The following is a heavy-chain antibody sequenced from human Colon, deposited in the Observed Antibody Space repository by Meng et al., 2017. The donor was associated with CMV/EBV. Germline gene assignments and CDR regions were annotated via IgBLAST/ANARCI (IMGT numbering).Heavy chain of an antibody. V-gene: IGHV2-5*02. CDR2: IYWDDDK. CDR3: AHRFLRDSSSSLHFDS. CDR1: GFSRSTNGVT. J-gene: IGHJ4*02. D-gene: IGHD6-6*01. Sequence: ITLEVSGPTLFKPTQTLRLMCTFFGFSRSTNGVTVGWIRQPPGKALEWLALIYWDDDKRYSPSLKSRLTITKDTSKNQVVLTMINMDPVDTATYYCAHRFLRDSSSSLHFDSWGQGTLVTVSS.